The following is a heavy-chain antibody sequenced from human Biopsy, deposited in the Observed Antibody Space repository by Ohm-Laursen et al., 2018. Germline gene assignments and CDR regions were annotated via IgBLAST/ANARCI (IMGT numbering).Heavy chain of an antibody. CDR2: ISSGGYR. CDR1: GDSISSGVYY. Sequence: TLSLTCTVSGDSISSGVYYWNWFRQHPERGLEWIGYISSGGYRKYTPSLQSLITISMDTSRNQFSLKLSSVTAADTAVFFCARLSRLDDYWNDDPPDAFDVWGQGKMVTVSS. D-gene: IGHD3-3*01. CDR3: ARLSRLDDYWNDDPPDAFDV. J-gene: IGHJ3*01. V-gene: IGHV4-31*01.